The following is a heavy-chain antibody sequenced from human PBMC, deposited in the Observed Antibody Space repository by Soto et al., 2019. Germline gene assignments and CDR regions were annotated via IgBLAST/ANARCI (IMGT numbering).Heavy chain of an antibody. J-gene: IGHJ6*02. V-gene: IGHV4-31*03. CDR1: GGSISSDDYY. D-gene: IGHD3-10*01. Sequence: PSETLSLTCIVSGGSISSDDYYWNWIRQRPGKGLEWIGNIYYRGNTNYNPSLKSRIIMSMDMSENQFSLKLTSVTDADTAVYYCARGWFYYGIDVWGQGTMVTVSS. CDR2: IYYRGNT. CDR3: ARGWFYYGIDV.